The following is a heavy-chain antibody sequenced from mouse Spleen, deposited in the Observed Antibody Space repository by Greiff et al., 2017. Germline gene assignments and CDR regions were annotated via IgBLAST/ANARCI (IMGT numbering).Heavy chain of an antibody. CDR1: GYTFTSYW. Sequence: VHLQQPGAELVKPGASVKLSCKASGYTFTSYWMQWVKQRPGQGLEWIGEIDPSDSYTNYNQKFKGKATLTVDTSSSTAYMQLSSLTSEDSAVYYCARRGGYEDAMDYWGQGTSVTVSS. D-gene: IGHD2-2*01. CDR2: IDPSDSYT. J-gene: IGHJ4*01. V-gene: IGHV1-50*01. CDR3: ARRGGYEDAMDY.